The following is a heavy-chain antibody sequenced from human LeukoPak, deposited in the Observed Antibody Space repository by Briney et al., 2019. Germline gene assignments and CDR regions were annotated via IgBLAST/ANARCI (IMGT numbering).Heavy chain of an antibody. V-gene: IGHV4-34*01. J-gene: IGHJ4*02. CDR2: INHSGST. Sequence: SETLSLTCAVYGGSFSGYYWSWIRQPPGKGLEWIGEINHSGSTNYNPSLKSRVTISVDTSKNQFSLKLSSVTAADTAVYYCARGRYNWNYWGQGTLVTVSS. CDR1: GGSFSGYY. D-gene: IGHD1-20*01. CDR3: ARGRYNWNY.